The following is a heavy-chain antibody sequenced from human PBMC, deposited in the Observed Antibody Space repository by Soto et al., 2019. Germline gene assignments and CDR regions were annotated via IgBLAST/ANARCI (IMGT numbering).Heavy chain of an antibody. V-gene: IGHV3-33*01. D-gene: IGHD3-22*01. J-gene: IGHJ4*02. CDR3: ARDSSGYRFFDY. Sequence: QVQLVESGGGVVQPGRSLRLSCAASGFTFSSYGMHWVRQAPGKGLEWVAVIWYDGSNKYYADSVKGRFTISRDNSKNTLYLQMNSLRAEDTAVYYCARDSSGYRFFDYWGQGTLVTVSS. CDR2: IWYDGSNK. CDR1: GFTFSSYG.